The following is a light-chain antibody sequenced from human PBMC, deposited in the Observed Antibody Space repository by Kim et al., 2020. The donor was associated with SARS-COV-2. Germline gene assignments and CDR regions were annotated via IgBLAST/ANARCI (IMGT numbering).Light chain of an antibody. V-gene: IGLV2-14*03. J-gene: IGLJ3*02. CDR1: SSDVRGYNY. CDR2: DVR. Sequence: GQSITISCTGTSSDVRGYNYVSWYQQHPAKAPKLMIYDVRNRPSGVSNRFSGSKSGNTASLTISGLQAEDEADYYCSSYTSSSSWVFGGGTQLTVL. CDR3: SSYTSSSSWV.